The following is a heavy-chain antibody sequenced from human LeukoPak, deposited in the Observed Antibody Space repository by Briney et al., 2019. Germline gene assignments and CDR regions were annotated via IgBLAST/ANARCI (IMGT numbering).Heavy chain of an antibody. J-gene: IGHJ5*01. CDR1: GGTFSNYV. D-gene: IGHD3-10*01. CDR2: IIPMFGTA. Sequence: ASVKVSCKASGGTFSNYVISWVRQAPGQGLEWMGGIIPMFGTANYAQKFQGRVTITTDESTSTGYMEMSSLRSEDTAVYYCARGYYYGSETYWHTNWFDSWGLGTLVTVSS. V-gene: IGHV1-69*05. CDR3: ARGYYYGSETYWHTNWFDS.